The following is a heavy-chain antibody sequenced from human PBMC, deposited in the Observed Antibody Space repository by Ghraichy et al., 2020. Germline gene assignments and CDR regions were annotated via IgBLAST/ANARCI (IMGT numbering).Heavy chain of an antibody. CDR3: ASTPFPPTVAAASDY. Sequence: ASVKVSCKASGYTFTGYYMHWVRQAPGQGLEWMGRINPNSGGTNYAQKFQGRVTMTRDTSISTAYMELSRLRSDDTAVYYCASTPFPPTVAAASDYWGQGTLVTVSS. V-gene: IGHV1-2*06. CDR1: GYTFTGYY. D-gene: IGHD6-13*01. CDR2: INPNSGGT. J-gene: IGHJ4*02.